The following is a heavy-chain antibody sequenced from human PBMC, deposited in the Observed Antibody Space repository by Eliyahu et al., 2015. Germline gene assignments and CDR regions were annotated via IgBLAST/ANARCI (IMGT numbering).Heavy chain of an antibody. V-gene: IGHV3-74*01. D-gene: IGHD2-2*03. CDR3: ARDRGGYCSSAGCLDAFDI. J-gene: IGHJ3*02. CDR2: IDSEGSSX. CDR1: GFXFNTYX. Sequence: EVQLVESGGGLVQPGGSLRLSCAASGFXFNTYXXHWVRQTPGKGLVWVSRIDSEGSSXAYADSVKGRFTISRDNANNTLYLQTDSLRAEDTAVYYCARDRGGYCSSAGCLDAFDIWGQGTMVTVSS.